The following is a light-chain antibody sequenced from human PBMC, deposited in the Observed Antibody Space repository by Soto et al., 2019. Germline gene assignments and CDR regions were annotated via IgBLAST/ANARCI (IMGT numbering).Light chain of an antibody. V-gene: IGKV2-24*01. CDR3: MQATRFPFT. CDR1: QSLVHTDGKTY. J-gene: IGKJ4*01. CDR2: KIS. Sequence: IVLTQTPLSSPVTLGQPASISCTSSQSLVHTDGKTYLSWLQQRPGQPPRLLIYKISDRLSGVPDRFTGSGAGTDFTLKISRVEAEDVGTYYCMQATRFPFTFGGGTKVEIK.